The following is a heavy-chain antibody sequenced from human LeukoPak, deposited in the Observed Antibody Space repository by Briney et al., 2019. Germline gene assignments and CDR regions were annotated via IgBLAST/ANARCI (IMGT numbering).Heavy chain of an antibody. V-gene: IGHV3-23*01. J-gene: IGHJ4*02. CDR1: GFIFSNYG. Sequence: GGSLRLSCAASGFIFSNYGMNWVRQAPGKGLEWVAAISASGSATSYADSVRGRFTISRDNSKSTTYLQMNSLRAEDTAVYYCARAPSQGYSSGWYLDYWGQGTLVTVSS. CDR3: ARAPSQGYSSGWYLDY. D-gene: IGHD6-19*01. CDR2: ISASGSAT.